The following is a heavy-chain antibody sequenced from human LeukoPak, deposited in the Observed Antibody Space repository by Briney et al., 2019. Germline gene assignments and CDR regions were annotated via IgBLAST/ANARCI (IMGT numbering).Heavy chain of an antibody. CDR3: AKSRSDWTHFDY. V-gene: IGHV3-23*01. D-gene: IGHD1-26*01. J-gene: IGHJ4*02. CDR2: ISGGGSST. Sequence: GGSLTLSCAASGFTFTTYGMSWVRQAPGKGLEGVSTISGGGSSTYYADSVRGRFTISRDNSKNTLSLQMNSLRGEDTAIYYCAKSRSDWTHFDYWGQGTLVTVSS. CDR1: GFTFTTYG.